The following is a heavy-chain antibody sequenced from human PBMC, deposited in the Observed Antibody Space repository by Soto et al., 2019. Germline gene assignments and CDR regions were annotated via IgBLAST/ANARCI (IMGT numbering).Heavy chain of an antibody. D-gene: IGHD5-12*01. CDR2: ISDDGSNI. CDR1: GITFSRYG. Sequence: GSLRLSCTGSGITFSRYGMHWVRQAPGKGLEWVAVISDDGSNIYYADSVKGRFTISRDDSKNTLYLQMSNLRADDTAVYYCAKGKYSGSRYFDYWGQGALVTVSS. J-gene: IGHJ4*02. CDR3: AKGKYSGSRYFDY. V-gene: IGHV3-30*18.